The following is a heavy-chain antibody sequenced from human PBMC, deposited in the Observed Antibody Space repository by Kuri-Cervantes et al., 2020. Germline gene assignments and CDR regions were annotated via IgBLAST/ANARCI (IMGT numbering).Heavy chain of an antibody. CDR3: AGTSGYYVY. CDR2: IYHSGST. CDR1: GYSISSGYY. Sequence: SETLSLTCAVSGYSISSGYYWGWIRQPPGKGLEWIGSIYHSGSTYYNPSLKSRVTISVDTSKNQFSLKLSSVTAADTAVYYCAGTSGYYVYWGQGTLVTVSS. J-gene: IGHJ4*02. V-gene: IGHV4-38-2*01. D-gene: IGHD3-22*01.